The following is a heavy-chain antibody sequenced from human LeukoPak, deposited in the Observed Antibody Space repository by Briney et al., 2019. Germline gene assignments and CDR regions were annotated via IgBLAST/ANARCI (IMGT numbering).Heavy chain of an antibody. CDR2: MNPNSGNT. V-gene: IGHV1-8*01. CDR1: GYTFTSYD. J-gene: IGHJ4*02. CDR3: ARVSLGDYVHFDY. D-gene: IGHD4-17*01. Sequence: ASVKVSCKASGYTFTSYDINWVRQATGQGLERMGWMNPNSGNTGYAQKFQGRVTMTRNTSISTAYMELSSLRSEDTAVYYCARVSLGDYVHFDYWGQGTLVTVSS.